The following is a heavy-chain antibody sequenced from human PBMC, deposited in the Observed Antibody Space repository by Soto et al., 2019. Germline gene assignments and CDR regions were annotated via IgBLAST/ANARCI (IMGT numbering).Heavy chain of an antibody. CDR1: GFTFSSYG. Sequence: PVGSLRLSCAASGFTFSSYGMHWVRQAPGKGLEWVAVISYDGSNKYYADSVKGRFTISRDNSKNTLYLQMNSLRAEDTAVYYCAKANQDIVVVPAAPPWFDPWGQGTLVTVSS. J-gene: IGHJ5*02. CDR2: ISYDGSNK. D-gene: IGHD2-2*01. CDR3: AKANQDIVVVPAAPPWFDP. V-gene: IGHV3-30*18.